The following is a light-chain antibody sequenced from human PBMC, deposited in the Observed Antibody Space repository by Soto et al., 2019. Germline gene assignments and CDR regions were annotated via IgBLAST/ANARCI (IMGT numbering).Light chain of an antibody. CDR3: QQYDNLPYT. CDR2: DAS. V-gene: IGKV1-33*01. Sequence: DIQMTQSPSSLSASVGDRVTITCQASQDISKYLNRYQQKPGKAPKLLIYDASNLETGVPSRFSGSRSGTDFTFTISSLQTEDIATYYCQQYDNLPYTFGQGTKLEIK. CDR1: QDISKY. J-gene: IGKJ2*01.